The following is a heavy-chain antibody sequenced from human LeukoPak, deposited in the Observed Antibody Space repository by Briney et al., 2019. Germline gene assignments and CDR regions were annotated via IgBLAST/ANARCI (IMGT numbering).Heavy chain of an antibody. V-gene: IGHV1-2*02. Sequence: ASVKVSCKASGYTFTGYYMHWVRPAPGQGLEWMGWINPNSGGTKYAQKFQGRVTMTRDTSIGTVYMELSRLISDDTAVYYCARDPVSAAIDLDYWGQGTLVTVSS. CDR2: INPNSGGT. D-gene: IGHD2-2*01. CDR1: GYTFTGYY. CDR3: ARDPVSAAIDLDY. J-gene: IGHJ4*02.